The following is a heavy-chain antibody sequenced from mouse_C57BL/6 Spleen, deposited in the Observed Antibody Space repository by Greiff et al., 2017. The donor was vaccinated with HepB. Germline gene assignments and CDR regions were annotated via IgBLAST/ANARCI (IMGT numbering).Heavy chain of an antibody. D-gene: IGHD2-2*01. CDR2: INPSSGYT. CDR3: ARGDYGDDRGFAY. V-gene: IGHV1-7*01. J-gene: IGHJ3*01. CDR1: GYTFTSYW. Sequence: VQLQQSGAELAKPGASVKLSCKASGYTFTSYWMHWVKQRPGQGLEWIGYINPSSGYTKYNQKFKDKDTLTADKSSSTAYMQLSSLTYEDSAVYYCARGDYGDDRGFAYWGQGTLVTVSA.